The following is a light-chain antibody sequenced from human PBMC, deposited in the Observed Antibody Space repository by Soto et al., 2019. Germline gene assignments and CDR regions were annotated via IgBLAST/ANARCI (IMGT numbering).Light chain of an antibody. Sequence: DIKMTQSPSTVSGSVGDRVTITCRASHTISSWLAWYQQKPGKAPKLLIYKASTLKSGVPSRFSGSGSGTEFTLTISSLQPDDFATYYCQHYNSYSEAFGQGTKVDI. CDR1: HTISSW. CDR3: QHYNSYSEA. V-gene: IGKV1-5*03. CDR2: KAS. J-gene: IGKJ1*01.